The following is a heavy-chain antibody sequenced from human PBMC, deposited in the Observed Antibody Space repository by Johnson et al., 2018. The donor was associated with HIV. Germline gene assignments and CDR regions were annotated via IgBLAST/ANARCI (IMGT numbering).Heavy chain of an antibody. CDR1: GFTFGDYA. D-gene: IGHD3-10*01. CDR3: TTGISWYGAITFDI. J-gene: IGHJ3*02. Sequence: VRLVESGGGLVQPGRSLRLSCTASGFTFGDYAMSWVRQAPGKGLEWVGFIRSKAYGGTTEYAASVKGRFTISRDDSKSIAYLQMNSLKTEDTAVYYCTTGISWYGAITFDIWGQGTMVTVSS. V-gene: IGHV3-49*04. CDR2: IRSKAYGGTT.